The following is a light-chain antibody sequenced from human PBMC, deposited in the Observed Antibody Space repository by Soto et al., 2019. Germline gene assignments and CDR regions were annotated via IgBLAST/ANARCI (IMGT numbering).Light chain of an antibody. CDR1: ASDVGAYDY. J-gene: IGLJ1*01. CDR3: GSYSSDNTYV. Sequence: QSVLTQPASVSGSPGQSITISCTGTASDVGAYDYVSWYQQHPGTAPKLMIYEVTNRPSGVSDRFSGSKSGNTASLSISGLQADDEADYYCGSYSSDNTYVFGTGTK. V-gene: IGLV2-14*01. CDR2: EVT.